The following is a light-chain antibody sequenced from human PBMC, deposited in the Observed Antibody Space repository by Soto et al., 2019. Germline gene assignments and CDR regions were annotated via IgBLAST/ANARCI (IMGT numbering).Light chain of an antibody. CDR2: GAS. Sequence: EIVMTQSPATLSLSPGERAALSCRASQSINSELAWYQQKPGQPPRLLIYGASTRATGVPARFTGSESGSEFTLTISGLQSEDVAVYYCQQGHNWPLTLGQGTRLEI. V-gene: IGKV3-15*01. CDR3: QQGHNWPLT. J-gene: IGKJ2*01. CDR1: QSINSE.